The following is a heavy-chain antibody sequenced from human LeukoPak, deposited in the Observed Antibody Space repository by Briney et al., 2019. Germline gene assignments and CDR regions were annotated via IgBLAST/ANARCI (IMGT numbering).Heavy chain of an antibody. J-gene: IGHJ5*02. V-gene: IGHV4-39*01. D-gene: IGHD1-26*01. Sequence: PSETLSLTCTVSGGSISTSSYYWGWIRQPPAKGLEWIGTIHYSGRTYYNPSLKSRVTISVDTSKNQFSLKMSSVTAADTAMYYCARNSGNYLGWSDPWGQGTLVTVSS. CDR1: GGSISTSSYY. CDR3: ARNSGNYLGWSDP. CDR2: IHYSGRT.